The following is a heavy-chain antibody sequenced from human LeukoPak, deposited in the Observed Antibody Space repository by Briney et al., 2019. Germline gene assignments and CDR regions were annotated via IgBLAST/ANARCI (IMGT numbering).Heavy chain of an antibody. CDR1: GGSVSSGSYY. CDR2: IYYSGSG. J-gene: IGHJ4*02. V-gene: IGHV4-39*01. Sequence: PSETLSLTCTVSGGSVSSGSYYWGWIRQPPGKGLEWIGSIYYSGSGYYNPSLKSRVTISVDTSKNQFSLKLTSVTAADTAVYYCAVAYDYGERIDYWGQGALVTVSS. CDR3: AVAYDYGERIDY. D-gene: IGHD4-17*01.